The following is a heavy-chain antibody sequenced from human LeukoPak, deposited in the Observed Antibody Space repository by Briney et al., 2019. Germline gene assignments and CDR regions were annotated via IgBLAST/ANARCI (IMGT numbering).Heavy chain of an antibody. J-gene: IGHJ4*02. Sequence: ASVKVSCKASGYTFTGYYMHWVRQAPGQGLEWMSWIYPNSGGTNYAQKFQGRVSMTRDTSISTAYMELSRLRSDDTAVYYCARGGYHLLWGDYWGQGTLVSVSS. D-gene: IGHD2-2*01. CDR1: GYTFTGYY. CDR3: ARGGYHLLWGDY. V-gene: IGHV1-2*02. CDR2: IYPNSGGT.